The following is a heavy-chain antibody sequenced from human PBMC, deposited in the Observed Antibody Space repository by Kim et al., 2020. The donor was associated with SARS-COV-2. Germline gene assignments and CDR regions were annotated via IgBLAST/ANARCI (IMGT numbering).Heavy chain of an antibody. CDR2: ISYDGSNK. CDR3: EKESGSGSYYACTYYYYGMDV. D-gene: IGHD3-10*01. V-gene: IGHV3-30*18. Sequence: GSLRLSCAASGFTFSSYGMHWVRQAPGKGLEWVAVISYDGSNKYYADSVKGRFTISRDNSKNTLYLQMNSLRAEDTAVYYCEKESGSGSYYACTYYYYGMDVWGQGTTVTVSS. CDR1: GFTFSSYG. J-gene: IGHJ6*02.